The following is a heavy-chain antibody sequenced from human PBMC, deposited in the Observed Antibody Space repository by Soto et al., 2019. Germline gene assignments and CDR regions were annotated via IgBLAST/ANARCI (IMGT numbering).Heavy chain of an antibody. CDR3: ARVPPGNGFGYCDY. CDR1: GGSISSFY. J-gene: IGHJ4*02. V-gene: IGHV4-59*01. D-gene: IGHD3-16*01. Sequence: QVQLQESGPGLVKPSETLSLTCTVSGGSISSFYWSWLRQPPGKGLEWIGFISDIGSTNYNPSLKSRVTISVDTSKSQCPLKLSSVTAADTAVYYCARVPPGNGFGYCDYWGQGIRVTVSS. CDR2: ISDIGST.